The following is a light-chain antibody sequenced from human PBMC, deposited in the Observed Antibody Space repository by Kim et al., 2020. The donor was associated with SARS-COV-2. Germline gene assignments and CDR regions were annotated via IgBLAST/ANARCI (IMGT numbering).Light chain of an antibody. J-gene: IGKJ3*01. CDR2: DAS. CDR1: QSISSW. Sequence: DIQMTQSPSTLSASVGDRVTITCRASQSISSWLAWYQQKPGKAPKLLIYDASSLESGVPSRFSGSGSGTEFTLTISSLQPDDFATYYCQKYNSYLCTFGAGTKMDI. CDR3: QKYNSYLCT. V-gene: IGKV1-5*01.